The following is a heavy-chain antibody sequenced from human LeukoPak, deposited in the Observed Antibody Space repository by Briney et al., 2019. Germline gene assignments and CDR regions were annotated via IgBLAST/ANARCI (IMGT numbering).Heavy chain of an antibody. D-gene: IGHD1-1*01. CDR1: GFSFTNYA. V-gene: IGHV3-23*01. CDR3: ARGFELEPPDY. Sequence: SGGSLRLSCAASGFSFTNYAMSWVRQAPGKGLEWVSGIGGSGGNTYYADSVKGRFTISGDSSKNVLYLQMNSLRSEDTAVYYCARGFELEPPDYWGQGTLVTVSS. CDR2: IGGSGGNT. J-gene: IGHJ4*02.